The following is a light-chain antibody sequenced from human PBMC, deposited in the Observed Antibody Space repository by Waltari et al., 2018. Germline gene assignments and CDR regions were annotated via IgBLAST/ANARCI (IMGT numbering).Light chain of an antibody. J-gene: IGLJ2*01. Sequence: SALTQPASVSGSPGQSITISCTGTSSAVAPYNLFPWYQQHPGKAPRLMIYEDTERPSGVSNRFSGSKSGNTASLTISGLQAEDGADYYCCSYAGNKIMIFGGGTKLTVL. CDR3: CSYAGNKIMI. CDR2: EDT. V-gene: IGLV2-23*01. CDR1: SSAVAPYNL.